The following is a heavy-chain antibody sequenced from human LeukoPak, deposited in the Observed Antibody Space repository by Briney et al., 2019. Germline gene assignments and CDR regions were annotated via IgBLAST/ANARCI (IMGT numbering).Heavy chain of an antibody. CDR2: ISSSGSTR. Sequence: VGSLRLSCAASGFTFGSYEMNWVRQAPGKGLEWVSYISSSGSTRYYADSVKGRFTISRDNAKNSLYLQMSSLRADDTAVYYCARGSYSSSSFDYWGQGTLVTVSS. V-gene: IGHV3-48*03. CDR1: GFTFGSYE. CDR3: ARGSYSSSSFDY. J-gene: IGHJ4*02. D-gene: IGHD6-6*01.